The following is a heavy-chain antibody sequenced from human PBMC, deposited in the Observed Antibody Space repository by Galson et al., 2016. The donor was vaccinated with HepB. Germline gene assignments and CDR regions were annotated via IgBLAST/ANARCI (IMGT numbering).Heavy chain of an antibody. D-gene: IGHD6-13*01. CDR3: AHRPWRAAAFYY. CDR2: IYWNDDS. Sequence: PALVTPTPTLTLTCTFSGFSLSTSTVGVGWIRQPPGTALEWLAVIYWNDDSHCSPSLKSRLTVTKDTSNNQVVLTMTNMDPVDTATYYCAHRPWRAAAFYYWGQGRLVTVSS. J-gene: IGHJ4*02. V-gene: IGHV2-5*01. CDR1: GFSLSTSTVG.